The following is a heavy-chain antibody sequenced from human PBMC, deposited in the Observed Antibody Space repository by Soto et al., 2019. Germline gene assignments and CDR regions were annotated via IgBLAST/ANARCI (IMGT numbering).Heavy chain of an antibody. D-gene: IGHD3-16*02. CDR2: IIPIFGTA. V-gene: IGHV1-69*12. CDR1: GGTFSSYA. CDR3: ARSMITFGGVIGPFDY. Sequence: QVQLVQSGAEVKKPGSSVKVSCKASGGTFSSYAISWVRQAPGQGLEWMGGIIPIFGTANYAQKFQGRVTITAGEPTSTDYMDLSSLRDEDTAVYYCARSMITFGGVIGPFDYWGQGTLVTVSS. J-gene: IGHJ4*02.